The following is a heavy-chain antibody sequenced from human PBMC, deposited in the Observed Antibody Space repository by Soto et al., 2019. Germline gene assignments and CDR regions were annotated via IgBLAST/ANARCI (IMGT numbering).Heavy chain of an antibody. V-gene: IGHV3-74*01. J-gene: IGHJ5*02. Sequence: EVQLVESGGGVVQPGGSLRISCAASGFTFSSYWMHWVRQAPGKGLVWVSRSNSDGSSTSYADSVKGRFTASRDNAKNTLYLQMNSLRPEDTAVYYGVRGRDLIQSNWFDPWVQGTLVTVSS. D-gene: IGHD4-4*01. CDR2: SNSDGSST. CDR1: GFTFSSYW. CDR3: VRGRDLIQSNWFDP.